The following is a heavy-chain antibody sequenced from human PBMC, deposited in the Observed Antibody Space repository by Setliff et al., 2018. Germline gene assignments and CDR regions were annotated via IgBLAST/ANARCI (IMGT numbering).Heavy chain of an antibody. CDR3: TVYNTGSSKDHY. Sequence: PSETLSLTCAVYGGSFSSFSWSWIRQPPGKGLEWIGSIYYSGSTNYNPSLKSRVTISVDTSKNQFSLKLSSVTAADTALYYCTVYNTGSSKDHYWGQGTPVTVSS. V-gene: IGHV4-34*01. D-gene: IGHD2-8*02. J-gene: IGHJ4*02. CDR1: GGSFSSFS. CDR2: IYYSGST.